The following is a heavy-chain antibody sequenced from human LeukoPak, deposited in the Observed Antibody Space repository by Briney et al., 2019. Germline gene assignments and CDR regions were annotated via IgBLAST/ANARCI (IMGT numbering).Heavy chain of an antibody. CDR3: TPRIAARPWGY. J-gene: IGHJ4*02. Sequence: GGSLRLSCAASGFTFSNAWMSWVRQAPGKGLEWVGRIKSKTDGGTTDYAAPVKGRFTISRDDSKNTLYLQMNSLKTEDTAVYYCTPRIAARPWGYWGQGTLVTVSS. D-gene: IGHD6-6*01. CDR1: GFTFSNAW. V-gene: IGHV3-15*01. CDR2: IKSKTDGGTT.